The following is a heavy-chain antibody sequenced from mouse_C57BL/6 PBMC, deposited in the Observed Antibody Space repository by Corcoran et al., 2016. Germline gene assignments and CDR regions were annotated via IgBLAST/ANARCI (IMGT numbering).Heavy chain of an antibody. J-gene: IGHJ2*01. CDR2: ISYDGSN. D-gene: IGHD4-1*02. Sequence: DVQLQESGPGLVQPSQSLSLTCSVTGYSITSSYYWNWIRQFPGNKLEWMGYISYDGSNNYNPSLKNRISITRDTSKNQFFLKLNSVTTEDTATYYCARSTGYFDYWGQGTTLTVSS. CDR3: ARSTGYFDY. CDR1: GYSITSSYY. V-gene: IGHV3-6*01.